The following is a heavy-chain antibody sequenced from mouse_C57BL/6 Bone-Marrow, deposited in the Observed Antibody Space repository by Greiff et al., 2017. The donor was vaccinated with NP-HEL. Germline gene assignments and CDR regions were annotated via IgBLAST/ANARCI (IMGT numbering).Heavy chain of an antibody. CDR2: IRHKASGYTS. J-gene: IGHJ1*03. CDR3: VKAVRGFSYCDFDV. CDR1: GFTFTDYY. Sequence: EVKLVESGGGLVQPGASLRLSCAASGFTFTDYYMRWVRQPPGKAPEWLALIRHKASGYTSEYTASVKGRFTISSATTQTILYLHMTTLRAEASATYDCVKAVRGFSYCDFDVWGTGTSVTVSS. V-gene: IGHV7-4*01.